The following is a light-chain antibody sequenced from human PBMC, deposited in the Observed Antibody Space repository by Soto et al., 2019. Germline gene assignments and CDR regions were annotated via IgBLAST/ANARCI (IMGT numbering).Light chain of an antibody. CDR3: QQYNNWPPIT. J-gene: IGKJ5*01. Sequence: IQMTQSPATLSVSPGERATLSCRASQTIYSNVAWYQQRPGQAPRLLIHGASTRAPGFPARFSGSGSGTDFTLTISSLQSEDFAVYYCQQYNNWPPITFGQGTRLEIK. V-gene: IGKV3-15*01. CDR1: QTIYSN. CDR2: GAS.